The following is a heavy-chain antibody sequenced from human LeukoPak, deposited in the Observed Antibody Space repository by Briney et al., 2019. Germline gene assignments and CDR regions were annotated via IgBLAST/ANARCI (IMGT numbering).Heavy chain of an antibody. V-gene: IGHV3-30*02. D-gene: IGHD3-22*01. CDR2: IRYDGSNK. J-gene: IGHJ3*02. CDR3: ARASTTYDSSGDDAFDI. Sequence: GGSLRLSCVASGFTFSSYGMHWVRQAPGKGLEWVAFIRYDGSNKYYADSVKGRFTISRDNSKNTLHLQMNSLRAEDTAVYYCARASTTYDSSGDDAFDIWGQGTMVTVSS. CDR1: GFTFSSYG.